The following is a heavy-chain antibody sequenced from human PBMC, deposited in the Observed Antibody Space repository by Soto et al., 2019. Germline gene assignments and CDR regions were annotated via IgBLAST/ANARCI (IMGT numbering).Heavy chain of an antibody. CDR2: IDTSGSST. CDR1: GFIFTNFW. V-gene: IGHV3-74*01. CDR3: ATDSWYFDL. D-gene: IGHD6-13*01. Sequence: GGSLRLSCEASGFIFTNFWMHWVRQVPGKGLVWVSRIDTSGSSTSYADSVKGRFTISRDNAKNTVSLQMNSLRAEDTGVYHCATDSWYFDLWSQGSLVTVSS. J-gene: IGHJ4*02.